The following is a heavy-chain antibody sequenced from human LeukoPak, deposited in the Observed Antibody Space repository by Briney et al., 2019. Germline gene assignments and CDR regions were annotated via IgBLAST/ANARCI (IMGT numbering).Heavy chain of an antibody. Sequence: PGGSLRLSCVASGFTFSDYWMSWVRQAPGMGLEWVANIETDGDEKNYVDSVKGRFTIPRDNARNSLYLQMSSLRVEDMAVYYCARDIPSGFYTPDYWGRGTLVTVSS. CDR3: ARDIPSGFYTPDY. CDR2: IETDGDEK. J-gene: IGHJ4*02. CDR1: GFTFSDYW. D-gene: IGHD5-12*01. V-gene: IGHV3-7*01.